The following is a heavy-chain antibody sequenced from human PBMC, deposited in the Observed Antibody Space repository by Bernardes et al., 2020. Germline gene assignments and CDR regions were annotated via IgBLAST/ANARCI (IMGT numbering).Heavy chain of an antibody. D-gene: IGHD3-9*01. J-gene: IGHJ4*02. CDR2: IKQDGSEK. CDR1: GFTFSSYW. Sequence: GGSLRLSCAASGFTFSSYWMSWVRQAPGKGLEWVANIKQDGSEKYYVDSVKGRFTISRDNAKNSLYLQMNSLRAEDTAVYYCARGRYFDWLLYSYYFDYWGQGTLVTVSS. CDR3: ARGRYFDWLLYSYYFDY. V-gene: IGHV3-7*04.